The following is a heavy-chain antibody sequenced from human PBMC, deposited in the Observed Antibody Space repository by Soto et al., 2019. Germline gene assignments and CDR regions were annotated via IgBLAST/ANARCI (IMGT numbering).Heavy chain of an antibody. Sequence: GGSLRLSCTASGFTFGDYAMSWVRQAPGKGMEWVGFIRSKAYGGTTEYAASVKGRFTISRDDSKSIAYLQMNSLKTEDTAVYYCTGEDSNYYYYGMDVWGQGTTVTVSS. CDR2: IRSKAYGGTT. V-gene: IGHV3-49*04. J-gene: IGHJ6*02. CDR3: TGEDSNYYYYGMDV. CDR1: GFTFGDYA. D-gene: IGHD4-4*01.